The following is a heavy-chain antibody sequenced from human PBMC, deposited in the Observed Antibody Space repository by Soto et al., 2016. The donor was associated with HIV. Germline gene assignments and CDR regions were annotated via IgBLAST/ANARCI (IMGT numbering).Heavy chain of an antibody. V-gene: IGHV1-46*01. D-gene: IGHD1-26*01. CDR2: VNPSGGST. Sequence: QVQLVQSGAEVKKPGASVKVSCKASGYTFSSYYMHWVRQAPGQGLEWMGVVNPSGGSTPYAQKFQGRVTMTRDTSTSTVDMELSSLRSEDTAVYYCARAASGARWDFDYWGQGTLVTVSS. J-gene: IGHJ4*02. CDR3: ARAASGARWDFDY. CDR1: GYTFSSYY.